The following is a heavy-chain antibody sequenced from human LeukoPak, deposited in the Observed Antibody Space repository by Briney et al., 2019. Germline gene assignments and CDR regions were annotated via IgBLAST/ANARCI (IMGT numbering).Heavy chain of an antibody. V-gene: IGHV1-69*13. Sequence: SVKVSCKASGGTFSSYAISWVRQAPGHGLEWMGGIIPIFGTANYAQKFQGRVTITADESTSTAYMELSSLRSEDTAVYYCASGSFDWSGYSAVDYWGQGTLVTVSS. CDR1: GGTFSSYA. D-gene: IGHD3-3*01. CDR2: IIPIFGTA. CDR3: ASGSFDWSGYSAVDY. J-gene: IGHJ4*02.